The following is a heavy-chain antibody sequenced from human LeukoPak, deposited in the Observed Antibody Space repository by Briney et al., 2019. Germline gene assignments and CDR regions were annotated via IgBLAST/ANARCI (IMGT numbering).Heavy chain of an antibody. J-gene: IGHJ6*02. D-gene: IGHD6-13*01. CDR1: GFTFSSYA. Sequence: GGSLRLSCAASGFTFSSYAMSWVRQAPGKGLEWVSAISGRGGTTYYADSVKGRFTISRDNSKNTLYLQMNSLRAEDTAVYYCAKGGRAAAGIGYYGMDVWAQGTTVAVSS. CDR2: ISGRGGTT. V-gene: IGHV3-23*01. CDR3: AKGGRAAAGIGYYGMDV.